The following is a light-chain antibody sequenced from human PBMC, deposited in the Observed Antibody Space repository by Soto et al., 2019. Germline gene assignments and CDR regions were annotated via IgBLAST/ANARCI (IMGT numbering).Light chain of an antibody. V-gene: IGKV3-20*01. J-gene: IGKJ1*01. CDR1: QSVTSSY. CDR3: QQYAASPLT. Sequence: EIVLTQSPGTLSLSPGEGATLSCRASQSVTSSYLAWYQQKPGQAPRLLIYDASRRATGIPDKFSGSGSGTDFILTISRLEPEDFAVYYCQQYAASPLTFGQGTKMEV. CDR2: DAS.